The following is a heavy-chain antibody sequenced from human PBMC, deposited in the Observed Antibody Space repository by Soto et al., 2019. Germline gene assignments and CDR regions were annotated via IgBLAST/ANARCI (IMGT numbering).Heavy chain of an antibody. V-gene: IGHV3-21*01. D-gene: IGHD3-9*01. CDR1: GFTFSSYS. CDR2: ISTTSSYI. J-gene: IGHJ4*02. CDR3: AREGSLYIDFVSNCVDY. Sequence: EVQLVESGGGLVKPGGSLRLSCAASGFTFSSYSMSWVRQAPGKGLEWVSSISTTSSYIYYADSVTGRFTISRDNAKNSLYLQMNRLRGDDTAVYYCAREGSLYIDFVSNCVDYWGQGILVTVSS.